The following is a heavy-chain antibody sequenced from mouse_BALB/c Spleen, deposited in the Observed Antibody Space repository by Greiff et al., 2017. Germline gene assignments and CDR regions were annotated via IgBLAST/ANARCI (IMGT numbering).Heavy chain of an antibody. CDR2: ISDGGSYT. CDR3: ARDQTATGFAY. D-gene: IGHD1-2*01. V-gene: IGHV5-4*02. Sequence: EVKLVESGGGLVKPGGSLKLSCAASGFTLSDYYMYWVRQTPGKRLEWVGTISDGGSYTYYPASVTGRFTISRDNAKNNLYLQMSSLKSEDTAMYYCARDQTATGFAYWGQGALVTVSA. CDR1: GFTLSDYY. J-gene: IGHJ3*01.